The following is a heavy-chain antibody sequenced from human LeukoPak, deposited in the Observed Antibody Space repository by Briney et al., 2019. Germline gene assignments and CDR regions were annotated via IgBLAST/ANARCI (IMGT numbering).Heavy chain of an antibody. CDR2: INHSGST. CDR3: ARGGGSSWYGRGNDAFDI. Sequence: YPSETLSLTCTVSGSSISSYYWSWIRQPPGKGLEWIGEINHSGSTNYNPSLKSRVTISVDTSKNQFSLKLSSVTAADTAVYYCARGGGSSWYGRGNDAFDIWGQGTMVTVSS. D-gene: IGHD6-13*01. J-gene: IGHJ3*02. CDR1: GSSISSYY. V-gene: IGHV4-34*01.